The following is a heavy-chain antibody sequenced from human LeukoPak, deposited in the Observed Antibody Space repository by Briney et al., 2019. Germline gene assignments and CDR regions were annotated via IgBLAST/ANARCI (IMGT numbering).Heavy chain of an antibody. Sequence: PGGSLRLSCAASGFTSSNYNMNWVRQAPGKGLEWLSYISSSGYSIYYADSVKGRFTISRDNAKNSLYLQLNSLRAEDTAVYYCARRSIAVAGGFDYWGQGTLVTVSS. CDR3: ARRSIAVAGGFDY. V-gene: IGHV3-48*01. D-gene: IGHD6-19*01. CDR2: ISSSGYSI. CDR1: GFTSSNYN. J-gene: IGHJ4*02.